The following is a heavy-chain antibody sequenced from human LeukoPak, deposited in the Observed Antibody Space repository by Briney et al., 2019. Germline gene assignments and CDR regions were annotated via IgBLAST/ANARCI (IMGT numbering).Heavy chain of an antibody. Sequence: ASVKVSCKASGGTFSSYAISWVRQAPGQGLEWMGGITPIFGTANYAQKFQGRVTITADESTSTAYMELSSLRSEDTAVYYCATSTPDYYDSSGYFDYWGQGTLVTVSS. V-gene: IGHV1-69*13. CDR1: GGTFSSYA. CDR3: ATSTPDYYDSSGYFDY. CDR2: ITPIFGTA. J-gene: IGHJ4*02. D-gene: IGHD3-22*01.